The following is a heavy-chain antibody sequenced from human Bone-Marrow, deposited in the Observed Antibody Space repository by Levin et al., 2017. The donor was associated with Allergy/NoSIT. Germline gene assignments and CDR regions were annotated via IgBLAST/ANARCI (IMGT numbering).Heavy chain of an antibody. J-gene: IGHJ3*02. Sequence: GESLKISCKASGYTFTGYYMHWVRQAPGQGLEWMGWINPNSGGTNYAQKFQGRVTMTRDTSISTAYMELSRLRSDDTAVYYCAREGDRVAFDIWGQGTMVTVSS. CDR3: AREGDRVAFDI. D-gene: IGHD3-16*01. CDR1: GYTFTGYY. V-gene: IGHV1-2*02. CDR2: INPNSGGT.